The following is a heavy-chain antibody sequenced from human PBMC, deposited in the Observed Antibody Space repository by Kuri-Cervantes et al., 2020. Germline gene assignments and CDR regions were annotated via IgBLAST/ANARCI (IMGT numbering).Heavy chain of an antibody. Sequence: LRLSCTVSGGSISSGSYCWSWIRQPAGKGLEWIGRIYTSGSTNYNPSLKSRVTISVDTSKNQFSLKLSSVTAADTAVYYCGGTMVRGVIMADYRGQGTLVTVSS. CDR3: GGTMVRGVIMADY. V-gene: IGHV4-61*02. CDR1: GGSISSGSYC. J-gene: IGHJ4*02. D-gene: IGHD3-10*01. CDR2: IYTSGST.